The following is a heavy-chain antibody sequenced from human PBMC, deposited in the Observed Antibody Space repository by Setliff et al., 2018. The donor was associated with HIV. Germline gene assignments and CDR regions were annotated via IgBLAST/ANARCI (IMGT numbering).Heavy chain of an antibody. CDR3: ARHWSELWFGIYYMDV. Sequence: PSETLSLTCTVSGGSISSGGYYWSWIRQPPGKGLEWIGYIYYSGSTNYNPSLKSRVTISVDTSKNQFSLKLSSVTAADTAVYYCARHWSELWFGIYYMDVWGKGTTVTVSS. CDR2: IYYSGST. J-gene: IGHJ6*03. CDR1: GGSISSGGYY. D-gene: IGHD3-10*01. V-gene: IGHV4-61*08.